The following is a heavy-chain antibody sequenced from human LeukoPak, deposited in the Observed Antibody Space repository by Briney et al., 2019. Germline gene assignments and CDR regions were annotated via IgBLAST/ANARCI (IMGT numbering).Heavy chain of an antibody. D-gene: IGHD6-19*01. V-gene: IGHV1-24*01. J-gene: IGHJ5*02. Sequence: ASVKVSCKVSGYTLTELSMHWVRQAPGKGLEWMGGFDPEDGETIYAQKFQGRVTMTEDTSTDTAYMELSSLRSEDTAVYYCARKSSDTVAGTFVGDWFDPWGQGTLVAVSS. CDR1: GYTLTELS. CDR2: FDPEDGET. CDR3: ARKSSDTVAGTFVGDWFDP.